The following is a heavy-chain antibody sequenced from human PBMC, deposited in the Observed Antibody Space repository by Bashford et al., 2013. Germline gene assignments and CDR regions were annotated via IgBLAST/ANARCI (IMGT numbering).Heavy chain of an antibody. CDR3: ARLTRLQSGNDENYWLDP. J-gene: IGHJ5*02. V-gene: IGHV4-59*08. Sequence: SETLSLTCTVSGGSINNYYWSWIRQPPGKGLEWIGYVYYTGITNYHPSLKSRVTMSVDTSRQQFYXKLHSVTAADAAVYYCARLTRLQSGNDENYWLDPWGQGIQVTVSS. CDR2: VYYTGIT. CDR1: GGSINNYY. D-gene: IGHD5-12*01.